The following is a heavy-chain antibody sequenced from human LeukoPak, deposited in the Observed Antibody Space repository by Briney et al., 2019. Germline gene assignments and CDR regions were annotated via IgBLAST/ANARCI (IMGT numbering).Heavy chain of an antibody. J-gene: IGHJ6*02. CDR2: IYTNGTT. CDR3: AKEDIVVVTKYIHYGMDV. D-gene: IGHD2-15*01. Sequence: SETLSLTCIVSGGSIRNYYWTWILQPAGKGLQWIGRIYTNGTTNYSPSLKSRVTMSVDTSKNQFSLKLTSVTAADTAVYYCAKEDIVVVTKYIHYGMDVWGQGTTVTVSS. CDR1: GGSIRNYY. V-gene: IGHV4-4*07.